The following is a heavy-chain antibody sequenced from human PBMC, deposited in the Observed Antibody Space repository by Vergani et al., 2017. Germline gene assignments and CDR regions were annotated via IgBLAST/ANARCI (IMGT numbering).Heavy chain of an antibody. J-gene: IGHJ5*02. CDR2: INPNSGGT. V-gene: IGHV1-2*04. D-gene: IGHD2-2*01. Sequence: QVQLVQSGAEVKKPGASVKVSCKASGYTFTGYYMHWVRQAPGQGLEWMGWINPNSGGTNYAQKFQGWVTMTRDTSISTAYMELSRLRSDDTAVYYCARTLRRVPAAFGGSGFDPWGQGTLVTVSS. CDR1: GYTFTGYY. CDR3: ARTLRRVPAAFGGSGFDP.